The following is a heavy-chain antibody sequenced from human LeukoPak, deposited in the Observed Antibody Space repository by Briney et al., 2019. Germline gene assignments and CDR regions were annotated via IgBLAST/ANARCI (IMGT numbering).Heavy chain of an antibody. J-gene: IGHJ4*02. CDR2: INPNSGGT. CDR3: ARGTEGVYDYVWGSYRPHFDY. D-gene: IGHD3-16*02. Sequence: ASVKVSCKASGYTFTGYYMHWVRQAPGQGLEWLGWINPNSGGTNYAQKFQGRVTMTRDTSISTAYMELSRLRSDDTAVYYCARGTEGVYDYVWGSYRPHFDYWGQGALVTVSS. V-gene: IGHV1-2*02. CDR1: GYTFTGYY.